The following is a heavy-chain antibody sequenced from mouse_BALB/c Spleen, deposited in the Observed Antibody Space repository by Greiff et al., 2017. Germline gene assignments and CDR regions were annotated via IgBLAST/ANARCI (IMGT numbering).Heavy chain of an antibody. D-gene: IGHD1-1*01. V-gene: IGHV5-17*02. J-gene: IGHJ2*01. CDR2: ISSGSSTI. Sequence: DVKLVESGGGLVQPGGSRKLSCAASGFTFSSFGMHWVRQAPEKGLEWVAYISSGSSTIYYADTVKGRFTISRDNPKNTLFLQMTSLRSEDTAMYYCARSLITTVVADFDDWGQGTTLTVSS. CDR3: ARSLITTVVADFDD. CDR1: GFTFSSFG.